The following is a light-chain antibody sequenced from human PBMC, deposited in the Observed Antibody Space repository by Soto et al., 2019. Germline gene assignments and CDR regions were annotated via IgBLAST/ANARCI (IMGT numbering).Light chain of an antibody. J-gene: IGLJ2*01. CDR3: ATFDSNAVV. V-gene: IGLV3-1*01. CDR1: KLGNKY. CDR2: QDA. Sequence: SYELTQPPSVSVSPGQTASVTCSGNKLGNKYVSWYQQQPGRSPVVVIHQDAKRPSGIPERFSGSNSGNTATLTISGTQALDEADYYCATFDSNAVVFGGGTKVTVL.